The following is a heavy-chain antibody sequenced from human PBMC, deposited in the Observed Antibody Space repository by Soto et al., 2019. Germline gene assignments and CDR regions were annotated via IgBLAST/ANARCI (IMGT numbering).Heavy chain of an antibody. CDR2: ISYDGSNK. V-gene: IGHV3-30-3*01. J-gene: IGHJ1*01. Sequence: GESLKISCAASGFTFSSYAMHWVRQAPGKGLEWVTVISYDGSNKYYADSVKGRFTISRDNSKNTLYLQMNSLRAEDTAVYYCARDRVVDTAMDQYFQHWGQGTLVTVSS. D-gene: IGHD5-18*01. CDR3: ARDRVVDTAMDQYFQH. CDR1: GFTFSSYA.